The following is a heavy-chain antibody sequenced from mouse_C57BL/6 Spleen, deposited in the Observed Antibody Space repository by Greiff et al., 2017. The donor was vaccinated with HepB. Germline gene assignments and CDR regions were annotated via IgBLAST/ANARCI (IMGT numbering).Heavy chain of an antibody. D-gene: IGHD3-2*02. CDR1: GYTFTSYW. CDR3: AREETAQAYFDY. CDR2: IYPGSGST. Sequence: QVQLQQSGAELVKPGASVKMSCKASGYTFTSYWITWVKQRPGQGLEWIGDIYPGSGSTNYNEKFKSKATLTVDTSSSTAYMQLSSLTSEDSAVYYCAREETAQAYFDYWGQGTTLTVSS. J-gene: IGHJ2*01. V-gene: IGHV1-55*01.